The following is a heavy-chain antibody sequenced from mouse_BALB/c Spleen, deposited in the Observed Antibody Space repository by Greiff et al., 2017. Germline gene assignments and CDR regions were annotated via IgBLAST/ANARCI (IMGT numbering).Heavy chain of an antibody. Sequence: VQLQQSGPGLVQPSQSLSITCTVSGFSLTSYGVHWVRQSPGKGLEWLGVIWRGGSTDYNAAFMSRLSITKDNSKSQVFFKMNSLQADDTAIYYCAKRGITTASYYAMDYWGQGTSVTVSS. CDR1: GFSLTSYG. CDR3: AKRGITTASYYAMDY. CDR2: IWRGGST. D-gene: IGHD1-2*01. V-gene: IGHV2-5*01. J-gene: IGHJ4*01.